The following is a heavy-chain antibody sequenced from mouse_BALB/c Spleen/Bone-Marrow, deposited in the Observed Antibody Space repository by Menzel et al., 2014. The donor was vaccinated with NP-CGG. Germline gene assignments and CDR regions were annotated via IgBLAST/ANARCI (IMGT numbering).Heavy chain of an antibody. CDR1: GFTFSSFG. CDR3: TRGENGDDLDY. Sequence: DVKLVESGGGLVQPGGSRKLSCAASGFTFSSFGMHWVRQAPEKGLEWVAYINSGSSTIYYADTVKGRFTISRDNPKNSLFLRMSSLKYEDTAMCKCTRGENGDDLDYWGQGTPLAVSS. CDR2: INSGSSTI. J-gene: IGHJ2*01. D-gene: IGHD2-12*01. V-gene: IGHV5-17*02.